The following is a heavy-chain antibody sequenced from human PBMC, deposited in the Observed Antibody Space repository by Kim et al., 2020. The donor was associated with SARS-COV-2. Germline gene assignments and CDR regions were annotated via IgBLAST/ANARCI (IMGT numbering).Heavy chain of an antibody. D-gene: IGHD2-21*01. V-gene: IGHV4-39*01. CDR2: IYYSGRT. CDR3: ARRSRGHIIRCDFDY. J-gene: IGHJ4*02. Sequence: EWIGSIYYSGRTYYNPSLKSRVTISVDTSKNQFSLKLSSVTAADTAVYYCARRSRGHIIRCDFDYWGQGTRVTVSS.